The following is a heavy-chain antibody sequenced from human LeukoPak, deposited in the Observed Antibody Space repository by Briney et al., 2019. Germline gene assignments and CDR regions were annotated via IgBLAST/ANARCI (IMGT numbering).Heavy chain of an antibody. J-gene: IGHJ6*03. Sequence: GGSLRLSCAASGFTYSSYAMSWVRQAPGKGLEWVSGISGSGGGTYYADSVKGRFTISRDNSKNTLYLQMNSLRAEDTAVYYCARGSYMDVWGKRTTVTVSS. V-gene: IGHV3-23*01. CDR3: ARGSYMDV. CDR1: GFTYSSYA. CDR2: ISGSGGGT.